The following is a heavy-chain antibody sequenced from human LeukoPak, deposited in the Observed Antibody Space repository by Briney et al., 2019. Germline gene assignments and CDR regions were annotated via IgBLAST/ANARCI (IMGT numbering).Heavy chain of an antibody. CDR2: VNGGGSST. J-gene: IGHJ4*02. Sequence: GGSLRLSCAASGFTFSASAMNWVRQAPAKGLEWVSSVNGGGSSTNYADSVEGRFTISRDNSRNTLYLQMNSLRVEDTAVYYCAKGPVVTLDSWGQGTLVSVSS. D-gene: IGHD4-23*01. V-gene: IGHV3-23*01. CDR3: AKGPVVTLDS. CDR1: GFTFSASA.